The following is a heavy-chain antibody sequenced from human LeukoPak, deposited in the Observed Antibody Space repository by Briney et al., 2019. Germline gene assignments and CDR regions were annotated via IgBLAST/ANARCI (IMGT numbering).Heavy chain of an antibody. D-gene: IGHD6-19*01. CDR1: EFTVSSKY. CDR3: AKVGAVAAVEN. V-gene: IGHV3-66*01. J-gene: IGHJ4*02. CDR2: IYTGETT. Sequence: PGGSLRLSCAASEFTVSSKYMSWVRQAPGKGLEWVSVIYTGETTYYADSVKGRFTISRDNSKNTLYLQMDGLRVEDTAVYYCAKVGAVAAVENWGQGTLVTVSS.